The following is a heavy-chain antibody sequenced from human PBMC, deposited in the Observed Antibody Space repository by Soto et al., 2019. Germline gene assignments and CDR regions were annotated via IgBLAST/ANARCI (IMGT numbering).Heavy chain of an antibody. J-gene: IGHJ4*02. V-gene: IGHV3-23*01. CDR3: AKGPPASYSSSWYGRFHPRGGY. CDR1: GFTFSSYA. Sequence: GGSLRLSCAASGFTFSSYAMSWVRQAPGKGLEWVSAISGSGGSTYYADSVKGRFTISRDNSKNTLYLQMNSLRAEDTAVYYCAKGPPASYSSSWYGRFHPRGGYWGQGTLVTVSS. CDR2: ISGSGGST. D-gene: IGHD6-13*01.